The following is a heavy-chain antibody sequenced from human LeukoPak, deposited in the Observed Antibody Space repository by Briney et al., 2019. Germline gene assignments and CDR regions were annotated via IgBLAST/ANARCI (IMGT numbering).Heavy chain of an antibody. CDR2: VNPSGGGT. D-gene: IGHD3-16*01. CDR1: GYTFSNFY. CDR3: VRTLGAVLDSRYWFDP. V-gene: IGHV1-46*01. J-gene: IGHJ5*02. Sequence: GASVKVSCKASGYTFSNFYMHWVRQAPGQGFEWMEVVNPSGGGTSYAQTFQARLTMTRDMSTTTVYMELSSLRSEDTAVYYCVRTLGAVLDSRYWFDPWGQGTLVTVSS.